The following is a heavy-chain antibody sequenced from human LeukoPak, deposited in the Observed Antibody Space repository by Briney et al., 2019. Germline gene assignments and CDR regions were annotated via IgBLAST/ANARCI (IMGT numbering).Heavy chain of an antibody. CDR2: INPNSDDT. CDR3: ARTSGYCSGGTCYLDY. CDR1: GYTFTGYF. V-gene: IGHV1-2*02. J-gene: IGHJ4*02. Sequence: ASVKVSCKASGYTFTGYFLHWVRQAPGQGLEWMGWINPNSDDTNYSQKFQGRVTMTRDTSISTAYMELSRLRSDDTAVYYCARTSGYCSGGTCYLDYWGRGTLVTVSS. D-gene: IGHD2-15*01.